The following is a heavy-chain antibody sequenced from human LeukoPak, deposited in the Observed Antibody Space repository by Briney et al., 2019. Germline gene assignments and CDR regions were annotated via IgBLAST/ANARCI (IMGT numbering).Heavy chain of an antibody. CDR3: ARKGRGGYYYYMDV. V-gene: IGHV4-59*01. CDR1: GGSISSYY. J-gene: IGHJ6*03. CDR2: IYYSGST. Sequence: PSETLSLTCTVSGGSISSYYWSWIRQPPGKGLEWIGYIYYSGSTNYNPSLKSRVTISVDTSKNQFSLKLSSVTAADTAVYYCARKGRGGYYYYMDVWGKGTTLTVSS.